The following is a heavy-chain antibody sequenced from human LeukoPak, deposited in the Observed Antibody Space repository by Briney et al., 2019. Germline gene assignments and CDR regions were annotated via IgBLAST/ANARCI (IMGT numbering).Heavy chain of an antibody. J-gene: IGHJ5*02. V-gene: IGHV1-69*13. D-gene: IGHD6-6*01. CDR3: ARDPVQEAAQNWFDP. Sequence: SVKVSCKASGGTVSSYAISWVRQAPGQGLEWMGGIIPIFGTANYAQKFQGRVTITADESTSTAYMELSSLRSEDTAVYYCARDPVQEAAQNWFDPWGQGTLVTVSS. CDR1: GGTVSSYA. CDR2: IIPIFGTA.